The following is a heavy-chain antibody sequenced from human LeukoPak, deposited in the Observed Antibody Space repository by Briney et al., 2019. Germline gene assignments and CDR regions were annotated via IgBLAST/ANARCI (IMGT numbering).Heavy chain of an antibody. CDR2: INPNSGGT. D-gene: IGHD7-27*01. V-gene: IGHV1-2*02. Sequence: ASVKVSCKASGYTSTVYYMHSVRQAPGQGLEWMGWINPNSGGTNYAQNFQGRVTMTRDTSISTAYMELSSLRSDDTAVYYCARDGNWGSLRGAFDIWGQGTMVTVSS. CDR1: GYTSTVYY. J-gene: IGHJ3*02. CDR3: ARDGNWGSLRGAFDI.